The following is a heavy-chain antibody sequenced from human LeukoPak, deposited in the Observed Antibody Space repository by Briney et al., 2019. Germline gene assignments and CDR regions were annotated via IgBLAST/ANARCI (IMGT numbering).Heavy chain of an antibody. CDR1: GFTFSSYG. CDR2: IWYDGSNK. Sequence: GGSLRLSCAASGFTFSSYGMHWVRQAPGKGLEWVAVIWYDGSNKYYADSVKGRFTISRDNSKNTLYLQMNSLRAEDTAVYYCARARHRAAAGTGRIYWGQGTLVTVSS. J-gene: IGHJ4*02. D-gene: IGHD6-13*01. CDR3: ARARHRAAAGTGRIY. V-gene: IGHV3-33*01.